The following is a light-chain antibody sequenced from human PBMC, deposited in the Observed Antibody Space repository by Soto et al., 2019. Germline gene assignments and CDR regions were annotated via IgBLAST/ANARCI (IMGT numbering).Light chain of an antibody. CDR2: EVI. Sequence: QSALTQPASVSGSPGQSITISCTAAGTDFVNFNYVSWYQHHPGRVPKLIIYEVINRPSGVSNRFSGSKSGSAASLTISGLQTEDEAHYYCCSFTTRNTLVLFGGGTKLTVL. CDR1: GTDFVNFNY. CDR3: CSFTTRNTLVL. J-gene: IGLJ2*01. V-gene: IGLV2-14*01.